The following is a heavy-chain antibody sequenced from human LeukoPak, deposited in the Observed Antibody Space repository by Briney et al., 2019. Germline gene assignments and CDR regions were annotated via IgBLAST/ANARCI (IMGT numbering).Heavy chain of an antibody. Sequence: PWGSLRLSCAASGFTFSSYGMHWVRQAPGKGLEWVAVISYDGSNKYYADSVKGRFTISRDNSKNTLYLQMNSLRAEDTAVYYCAKYDYGGNPNEYYFDYWGQGTLVTVSS. D-gene: IGHD4-23*01. V-gene: IGHV3-30*18. CDR3: AKYDYGGNPNEYYFDY. CDR1: GFTFSSYG. CDR2: ISYDGSNK. J-gene: IGHJ4*02.